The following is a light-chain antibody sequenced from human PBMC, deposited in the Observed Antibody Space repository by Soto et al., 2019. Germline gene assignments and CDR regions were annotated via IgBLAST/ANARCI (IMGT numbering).Light chain of an antibody. CDR3: TSPTSDSLYV. V-gene: IGLV2-14*01. CDR2: KVS. Sequence: QSVLTQPASVSGSPGQSITISCTGTSSDVGVSKYVSWYHHYPGKVPKLLLNKVSNRPSGVSNRFSGSKSRNAASVTISGLLPEDEADYFCTSPTSDSLYVFGTGTKVTVL. J-gene: IGLJ1*01. CDR1: SSDVGVSKY.